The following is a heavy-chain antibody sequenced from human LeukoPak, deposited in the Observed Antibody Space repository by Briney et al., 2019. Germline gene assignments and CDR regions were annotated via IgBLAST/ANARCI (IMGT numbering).Heavy chain of an antibody. CDR2: ISYSSTSK. D-gene: IGHD3-22*01. Sequence: GGSLRLSCAASGFPFSTSSMNWVRQAPGKGLEWLSCISYSSTSKYYADSVKGRFTISRDNSKNTLYLQMNSLRAEDTAVYYCARDHDSSGHDYWGQGTLVTVSS. CDR3: ARDHDSSGHDY. J-gene: IGHJ4*02. V-gene: IGHV3-48*01. CDR1: GFPFSTSS.